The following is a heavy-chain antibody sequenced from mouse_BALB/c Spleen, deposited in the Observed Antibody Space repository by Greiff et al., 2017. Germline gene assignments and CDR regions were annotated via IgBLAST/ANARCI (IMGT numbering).Heavy chain of an antibody. J-gene: IGHJ4*01. CDR1: GYTFTDYY. D-gene: IGHD1-1*02. Sequence: EVQLQQSGPELVKPGASVKMSCKASGYTFTDYYMDWVKQSHGESFEWIGRVNPYNGGTSYNQKFKGKATLTVDKSSSTAYMELNSLTSEDSAVYYCARWVGGFYAMDYWGQGTSVTVSS. V-gene: IGHV1-19*01. CDR3: ARWVGGFYAMDY. CDR2: VNPYNGGT.